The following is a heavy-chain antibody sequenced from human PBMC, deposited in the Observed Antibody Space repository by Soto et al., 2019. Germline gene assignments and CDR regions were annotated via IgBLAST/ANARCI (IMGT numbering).Heavy chain of an antibody. J-gene: IGHJ4*02. V-gene: IGHV5-10-1*03. CDR2: IDPSDSYT. CDR1: GYSFLTYW. D-gene: IGHD2-8*01. CDR3: ARHKRNADAIPGY. Sequence: EVQLVQSGGEEKKPGESLKISCKGSGYSFLTYWIIWLRQMPWTGLDWMGRIDPSDSYTSYRPSFQGHITISVDKSISTAYLHLSRLHASDADMYYCARHKRNADAIPGYWGQGSPVTVSS.